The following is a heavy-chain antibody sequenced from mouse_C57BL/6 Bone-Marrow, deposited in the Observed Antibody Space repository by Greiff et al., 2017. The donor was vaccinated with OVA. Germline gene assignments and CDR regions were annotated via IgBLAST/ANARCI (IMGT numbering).Heavy chain of an antibody. CDR2: IDPSDSYT. Sequence: QVQLKQPGAELVMPGASVKLSCKASGYTFTSYWMHWVKQRPGQGLEWIGEIDPSDSYTNYNQKFKGKSTLTVDKSSSTAYMQLSSLTSEDAAVYDCARVGSPHRGDYWGQGTSVTVSS. V-gene: IGHV1-69*01. CDR1: GYTFTSYW. D-gene: IGHD6-1*01. J-gene: IGHJ4*01. CDR3: ARVGSPHRGDY.